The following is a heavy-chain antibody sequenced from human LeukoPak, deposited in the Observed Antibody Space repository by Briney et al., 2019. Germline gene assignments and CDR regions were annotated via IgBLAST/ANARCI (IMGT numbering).Heavy chain of an antibody. J-gene: IGHJ4*02. CDR3: TLGATTAFDY. D-gene: IGHD1-26*01. Sequence: GGSLKLSCAASGFTFSGSAMHWVRQASGKGLEWVGRIRSKANSYATAYAASVKGRFTISRDDSKNTAYLQMNSLKTEDTAVYYCTLGATTAFDYWGQGTLVTVSS. CDR2: IRSKANSYAT. CDR1: GFTFSGSA. V-gene: IGHV3-73*01.